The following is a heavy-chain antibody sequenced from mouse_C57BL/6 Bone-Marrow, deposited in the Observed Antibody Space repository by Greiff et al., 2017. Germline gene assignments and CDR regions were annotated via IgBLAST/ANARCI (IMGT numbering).Heavy chain of an antibody. CDR1: GFNIKDDY. CDR3: TLITTVVATDY. V-gene: IGHV14-4*01. D-gene: IGHD1-1*01. CDR2: IDPENGDT. J-gene: IGHJ2*01. Sequence: VQLKQSGAELVGPGASVKLSCTASGFNIKDDYMHWVKQRPEQGLEWIGWIDPENGDTEYASKFQGKATITADTSSNTAYLQLSSLTSEDTAVYYCTLITTVVATDYWGQGTTLTVSS.